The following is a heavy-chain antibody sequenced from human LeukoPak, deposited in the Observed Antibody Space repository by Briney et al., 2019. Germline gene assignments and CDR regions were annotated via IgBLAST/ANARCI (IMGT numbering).Heavy chain of an antibody. V-gene: IGHV1-2*02. Sequence: GASVKVSCKASGYTFTSYAMNWVRQAPGQGLEWMGWINPNSGGTNYAQKFQGRVTMTRDTSISTAYMELSRLRSDDTAVYYCARFGGVGFGDYWGQGTLVTVSS. CDR2: INPNSGGT. CDR1: GYTFTSYA. D-gene: IGHD3-10*01. CDR3: ARFGGVGFGDY. J-gene: IGHJ4*02.